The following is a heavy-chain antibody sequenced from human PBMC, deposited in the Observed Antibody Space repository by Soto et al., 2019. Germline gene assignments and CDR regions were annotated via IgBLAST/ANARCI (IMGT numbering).Heavy chain of an antibody. V-gene: IGHV4-34*01. CDR2: INHSGST. CDR1: GGSFSGYY. J-gene: IGHJ6*03. D-gene: IGHD3-3*01. Sequence: SETLSLTCAVYGGSFSGYYWSWIRQPPGKGLEWIGEINHSGSTNYNPSLKSRVTISVDTSKNQFSLKLSSVTAADTAVYYCARGGRLYYDFWSDYPRYYMDVWGKGTTVTVSS. CDR3: ARGGRLYYDFWSDYPRYYMDV.